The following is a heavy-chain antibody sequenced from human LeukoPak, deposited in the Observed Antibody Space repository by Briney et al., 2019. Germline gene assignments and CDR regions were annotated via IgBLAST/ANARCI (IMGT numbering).Heavy chain of an antibody. Sequence: SGTLSLTCTVSGGSISSYYWSWIRQPPGKGLEWIGYIYYSGSTNYNPSLKSRVTISVDTSKNQFSLKLSSVTAADTAVYYCASDHSDYGDLYYFDYWGQGTLVTVSS. D-gene: IGHD4-17*01. J-gene: IGHJ4*02. CDR3: ASDHSDYGDLYYFDY. CDR1: GGSISSYY. V-gene: IGHV4-59*01. CDR2: IYYSGST.